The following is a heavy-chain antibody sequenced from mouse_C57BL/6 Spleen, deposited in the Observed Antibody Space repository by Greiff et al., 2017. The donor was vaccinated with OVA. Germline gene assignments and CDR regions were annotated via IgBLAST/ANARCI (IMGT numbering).Heavy chain of an antibody. D-gene: IGHD2-4*01. CDR2: IDPNSGGT. V-gene: IGHV1-72*01. Sequence: VQLQQSGAELVKPGASVKLSCKASGYTFTSYWMHWVKQRPGRGLEWIGRIDPNSGGTKYNEKFKSKATLTVDKPSSTAYMQLSSLTSEDSAVYYCSRSYDYDVYYFDYWGQGTTLTVSS. CDR1: GYTFTSYW. J-gene: IGHJ2*01. CDR3: SRSYDYDVYYFDY.